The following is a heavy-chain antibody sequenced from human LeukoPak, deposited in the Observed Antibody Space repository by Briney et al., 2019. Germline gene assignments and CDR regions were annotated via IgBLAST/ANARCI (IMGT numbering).Heavy chain of an antibody. D-gene: IGHD6-19*01. CDR1: GFTFNNYA. J-gene: IGHJ4*02. CDR3: AKERSLEIAVAGTIFDC. CDR2: ISGDGVSP. V-gene: IGHV3-23*01. Sequence: GGSLRLSCAASGFTFNNYALTWVRQTPGKGLECVSAISGDGVSPYYADSVKGRFTISRDNSKNMIYLEMSSLKAEDTAVYYCAKERSLEIAVAGTIFDCWGQGTLVTVSS.